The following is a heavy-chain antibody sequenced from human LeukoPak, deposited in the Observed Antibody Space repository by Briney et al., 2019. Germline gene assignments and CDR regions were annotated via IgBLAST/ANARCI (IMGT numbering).Heavy chain of an antibody. J-gene: IGHJ5*02. Sequence: SQTLSLTCTVSGGSPTSGDYYWGWIRQPPGKGLEWIGYIYYGGSTYCNPSSKSRVTIPVDTTKNQFSLMLSSVTAEDTAVYYCAGGLNSGYYEHWFVPWGQGTLVTVS. CDR2: IYYGGST. CDR1: GGSPTSGDYY. CDR3: AGGLNSGYYEHWFVP. D-gene: IGHD5-12*01. V-gene: IGHV4-30-4*01.